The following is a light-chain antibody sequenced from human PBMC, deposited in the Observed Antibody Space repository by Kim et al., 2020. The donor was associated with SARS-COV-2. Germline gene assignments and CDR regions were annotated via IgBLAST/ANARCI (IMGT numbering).Light chain of an antibody. CDR1: IMVVGGYNS. J-gene: IGLJ1*01. CDR2: DVT. Sequence: SVTISSLGPIMVVGGYNSVSRYQHHPGKAPRLMIYDVTTRPSGVPDRFSGSQSGNTASLTISGLQAEDEADYYCYSYAGSPLYVFGTGTKVTVL. V-gene: IGLV2-11*01. CDR3: YSYAGSPLYV.